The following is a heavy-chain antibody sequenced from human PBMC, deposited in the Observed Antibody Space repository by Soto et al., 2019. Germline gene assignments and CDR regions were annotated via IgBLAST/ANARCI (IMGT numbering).Heavy chain of an antibody. CDR2: ISGSGGST. J-gene: IGHJ4*02. Sequence: LXLSCAASVFTVSSYAMSWVRQAPGKGLEWVSAISGSGGSTYYADSVKGRFTISRDNSKNTLYLQMNSLRAEDTAVYYCASEAWFGEFSLPFDYWGQGTLVTVSS. CDR3: ASEAWFGEFSLPFDY. V-gene: IGHV3-23*01. D-gene: IGHD3-10*01. CDR1: VFTVSSYA.